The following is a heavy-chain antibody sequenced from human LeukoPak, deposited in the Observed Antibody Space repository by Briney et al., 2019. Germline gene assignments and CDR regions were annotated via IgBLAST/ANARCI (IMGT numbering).Heavy chain of an antibody. J-gene: IGHJ6*02. Sequence: SETLSLTCAVYGGSFSGYYWSWLRQPPGKGLEWSGEINHSGSTNYNPSLKSRVTISVDTSKNQFSLKLSSVTAADTAVYYCARQGYYGSGSPHGMDVWGQGTTVTVSS. CDR2: INHSGST. V-gene: IGHV4-34*01. CDR1: GGSFSGYY. D-gene: IGHD3-10*01. CDR3: ARQGYYGSGSPHGMDV.